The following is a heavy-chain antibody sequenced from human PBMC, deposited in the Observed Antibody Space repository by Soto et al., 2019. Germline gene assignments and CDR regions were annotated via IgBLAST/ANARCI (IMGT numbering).Heavy chain of an antibody. CDR2: ISWNSGSI. J-gene: IGHJ4*02. CDR1: GFTFDDYA. CDR3: ARATYYYDSSGYYPDY. V-gene: IGHV3-9*01. D-gene: IGHD3-22*01. Sequence: GGSLRLSCAASGFTFDDYAMHWVRQAPGKGLEWVSGISWNSGSIGYADSVKGRFTISRDNAKNSLYLQMNSLRAEDTALYYCARATYYYDSSGYYPDYWGQGTLVTVSS.